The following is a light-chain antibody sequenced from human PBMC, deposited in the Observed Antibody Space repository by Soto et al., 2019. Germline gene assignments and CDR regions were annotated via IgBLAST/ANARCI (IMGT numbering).Light chain of an antibody. CDR1: QSVSSN. J-gene: IGKJ2*01. CDR3: QQYNNWPPYT. CDR2: GAS. Sequence: EIVMTQSPATLSVSPGERATLSCRASQSVSSNLAWYQQNPGQAPRLLIYGASTRATGIPARFSGSGSGTEFTLTISILHSEDFAVYYCQQYNNWPPYTFGQGTKLEIK. V-gene: IGKV3-15*01.